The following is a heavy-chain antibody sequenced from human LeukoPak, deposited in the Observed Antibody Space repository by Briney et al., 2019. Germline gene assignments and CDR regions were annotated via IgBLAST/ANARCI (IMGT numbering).Heavy chain of an antibody. D-gene: IGHD3-10*01. Sequence: SETLSLTCAVYGGSFSGYYWSWIRQPPGKGLEWIGEINHSGSTNYNPSLKSRVTISVDTSKNQFSLKLSSVTAADTAVYYCARRSSGSHYNLFDYWGQGTLVTVSS. CDR1: GGSFSGYY. CDR2: INHSGST. V-gene: IGHV4-34*01. J-gene: IGHJ4*02. CDR3: ARRSSGSHYNLFDY.